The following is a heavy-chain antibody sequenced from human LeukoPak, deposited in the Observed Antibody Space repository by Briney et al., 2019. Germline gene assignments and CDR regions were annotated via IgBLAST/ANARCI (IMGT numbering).Heavy chain of an antibody. CDR2: VYYTGST. J-gene: IGHJ4*02. D-gene: IGHD6-19*01. CDR3: ARDLHLGWYGFDY. Sequence: SETLSLTCTVSGGSISSYYWGWIRRPPEKGLEWIGYVYYTGSTSYNPSLKSRVTISVDTSKYQFSLNLKSVTAADTAVYYCARDLHLGWYGFDYWGQGILVTVSS. CDR1: GGSISSYY. V-gene: IGHV4-59*01.